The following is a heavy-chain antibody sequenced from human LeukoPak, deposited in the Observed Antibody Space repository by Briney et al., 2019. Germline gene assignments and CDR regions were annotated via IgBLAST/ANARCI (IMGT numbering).Heavy chain of an antibody. CDR3: ARSTTKAFDI. CDR1: GYTFSSHG. CDR2: ISAYNGNT. Sequence: ASVKVSCKASGYTFSSHGISWVRQAPGQGLEWMAWISAYNGNTNYAQKLQGRVTMSTDTSTSTAYMELRSLRSDDTAVYYCARSTTKAFDIWGQGTMVTVSS. V-gene: IGHV1-18*01. J-gene: IGHJ3*02. D-gene: IGHD4-17*01.